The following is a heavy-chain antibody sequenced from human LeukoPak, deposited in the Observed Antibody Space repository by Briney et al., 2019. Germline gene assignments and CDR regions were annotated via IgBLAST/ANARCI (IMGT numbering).Heavy chain of an antibody. CDR3: ARDLAPRSRPDVRWLQYALGAFDI. CDR2: ISYDGSNK. V-gene: IGHV3-30-3*01. D-gene: IGHD5-24*01. CDR1: GFTFSSYA. J-gene: IGHJ3*02. Sequence: PGGSLRLSCAASGFTFSSYAMHWVRQAPGKGLEWVAVISYDGSNKYYADSVKGRFTISRDNSKNTLYLQMNSLRAEDTAVYYCARDLAPRSRPDVRWLQYALGAFDIWGQGTMVTVSS.